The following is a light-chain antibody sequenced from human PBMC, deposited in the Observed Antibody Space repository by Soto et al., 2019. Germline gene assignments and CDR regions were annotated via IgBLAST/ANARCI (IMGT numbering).Light chain of an antibody. V-gene: IGKV3-15*01. CDR1: QSISSN. J-gene: IGKJ2*01. CDR2: GAS. Sequence: EIMMTQSPATLSVSPGERVTLSCRASQSISSNLAWYQQKPGQAPRLLIYGASTRATGIPARFSGSGSGTGFTLTISSLQSEDFAIYYCHQYNNWPPYTFGHGTKLEIK. CDR3: HQYNNWPPYT.